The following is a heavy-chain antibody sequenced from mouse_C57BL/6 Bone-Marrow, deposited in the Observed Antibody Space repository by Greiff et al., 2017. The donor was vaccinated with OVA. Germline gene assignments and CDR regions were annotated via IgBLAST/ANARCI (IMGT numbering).Heavy chain of an antibody. V-gene: IGHV1-72*01. Sequence: QVQLQQSGPELVRPGASVKISCKASGYTFTSYWMHWVKQRPGRGLEWIGRIDPNSGGTKYNEKFKSKATLTVDKPSSTAYMQLSSLTSEDSAVYYCARLIYYDYGGVDYWGQGTTLTVSS. CDR2: IDPNSGGT. J-gene: IGHJ2*01. D-gene: IGHD2-4*01. CDR1: GYTFTSYW. CDR3: ARLIYYDYGGVDY.